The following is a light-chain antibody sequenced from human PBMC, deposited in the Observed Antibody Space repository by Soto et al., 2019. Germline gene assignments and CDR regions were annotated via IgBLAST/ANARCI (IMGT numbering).Light chain of an antibody. CDR3: HHYNNWPPWT. CDR2: GAS. V-gene: IGKV3-15*01. Sequence: EIVMTQSPATLSVSPGERATLSCRASQSVSSNLAWYPQKPGQAPRLLIYGASTRATGIPARFSGSGSGTEFTLTISSLQSEDFAVYYCHHYNNWPPWTFGQGTKVEIK. CDR1: QSVSSN. J-gene: IGKJ1*01.